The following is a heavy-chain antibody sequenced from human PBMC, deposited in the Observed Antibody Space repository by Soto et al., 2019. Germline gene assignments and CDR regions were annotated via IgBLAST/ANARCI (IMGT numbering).Heavy chain of an antibody. J-gene: IGHJ4*02. Sequence: GGSLRLSCAASGFTFSSYGMHWVRQAPGKGLEWVAVISYDGNDKYYADSVKGRFTISRDNSKRMLYLQVNSLRAEDTAVYYCAKEVLGIQLWSMPPLSGHLEYWGQGTLVTVSS. CDR3: AKEVLGIQLWSMPPLSGHLEY. D-gene: IGHD5-18*01. V-gene: IGHV3-30*18. CDR1: GFTFSSYG. CDR2: ISYDGNDK.